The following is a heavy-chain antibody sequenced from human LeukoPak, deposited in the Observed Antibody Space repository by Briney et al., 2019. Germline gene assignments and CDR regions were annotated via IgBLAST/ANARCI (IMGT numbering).Heavy chain of an antibody. D-gene: IGHD3-10*01. CDR3: ARDDLYGSGSPVLVDY. CDR2: ISAYNGNT. V-gene: IGHV1-18*01. J-gene: IGHJ4*02. Sequence: ASVKVSCKASGYTFTSYGISWVRQAPGQGLEWMGWISAYNGNTNYARKLQGRVTMTTDTSTSTAYMELRSLRSDDTAVYYCARDDLYGSGSPVLVDYWGQGTLVTVSS. CDR1: GYTFTSYG.